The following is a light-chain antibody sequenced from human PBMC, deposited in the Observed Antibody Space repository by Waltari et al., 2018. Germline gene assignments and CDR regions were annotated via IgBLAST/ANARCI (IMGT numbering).Light chain of an antibody. CDR2: LGS. J-gene: IGKJ4*01. V-gene: IGKV2-28*01. Sequence: DIVMTQSPLSLPVTPGESASISCKSSRSILHSSGYNYVDWYLQKPGQSPQLLISLGSNRASGVPDRFSGSGSGTDFTLKISRVEAEDVGVYYCMQALQSPLTFGGGTKVEIK. CDR3: MQALQSPLT. CDR1: RSILHSSGYNY.